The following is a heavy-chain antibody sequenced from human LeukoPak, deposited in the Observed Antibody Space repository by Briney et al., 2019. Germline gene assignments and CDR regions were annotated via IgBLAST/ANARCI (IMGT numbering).Heavy chain of an antibody. CDR3: AREGYYGSSGYLNY. V-gene: IGHV4-34*01. CDR1: GGSFSGYY. Sequence: SETLSLTCAVYGGSFSGYYWSWIRQPPGKGLEWIGEINHSGSTNYNPSLKSRVTISVDTSKNQFSLKLSSVTAADTAVYYCAREGYYGSSGYLNYWGQGTLVTVSS. CDR2: INHSGST. J-gene: IGHJ4*02. D-gene: IGHD3-22*01.